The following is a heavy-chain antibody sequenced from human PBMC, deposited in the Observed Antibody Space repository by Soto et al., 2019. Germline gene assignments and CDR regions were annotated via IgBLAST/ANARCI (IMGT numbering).Heavy chain of an antibody. D-gene: IGHD6-19*01. V-gene: IGHV4-39*01. CDR1: GGSSGTRNYY. Sequence: QLQLQESGPGLVKPSETLSLTCNVSGGSSGTRNYYWAWIRQPPGKGLEWIGSLYYSGSTYYNPSLKSRVTISVDTSKNQFSLKVTSVTAADTTVYYCARHYSSGWDYFDYWGQGTLVTVSS. J-gene: IGHJ4*02. CDR3: ARHYSSGWDYFDY. CDR2: LYYSGST.